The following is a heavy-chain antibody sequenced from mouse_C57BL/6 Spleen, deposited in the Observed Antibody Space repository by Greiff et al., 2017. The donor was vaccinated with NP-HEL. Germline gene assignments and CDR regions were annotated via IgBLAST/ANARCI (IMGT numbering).Heavy chain of an antibody. V-gene: IGHV2-5*01. Sequence: VQLQQSGPGLVQPSQSLSITCTVSGFSLTSYGVHWVRQSPGKGLEWLGVIWRGGSTDYNAAFMSRLSITKDNSKSQVFFKMNSLQADDTAIYYCANLPHYGSSYEYAMDYWGQGTSVTVSS. D-gene: IGHD1-1*01. J-gene: IGHJ4*01. CDR2: IWRGGST. CDR1: GFSLTSYG. CDR3: ANLPHYGSSYEYAMDY.